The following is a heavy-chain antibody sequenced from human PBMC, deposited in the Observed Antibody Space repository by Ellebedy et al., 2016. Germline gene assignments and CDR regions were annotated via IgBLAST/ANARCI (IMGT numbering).Heavy chain of an antibody. V-gene: IGHV3-21*01. D-gene: IGHD5-12*01. CDR1: GFTFSSYS. CDR2: ISDSSSYI. Sequence: GESLKISCAASGFTFSSYSMNWVRQAPGKGLEWVSSISDSSSYIYYADSVKGRFTISRDNAKNSLYLQMNSLRAEDTAVYYCARDLSAYARRYFDLWGRGTLVTVSS. CDR3: ARDLSAYARRYFDL. J-gene: IGHJ2*01.